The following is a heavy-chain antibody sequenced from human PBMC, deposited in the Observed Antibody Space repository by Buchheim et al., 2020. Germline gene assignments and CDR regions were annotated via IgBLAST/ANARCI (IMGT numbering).Heavy chain of an antibody. CDR3: ARDLDIAGTTSYYYYGMDV. CDR2: IHGDGRST. CDR1: GFTFSYYW. J-gene: IGHJ6*02. Sequence: EVQLVESEGGLVQPGGSLRLSCVASGFTFSYYWMHWVRQAPGKGLVWVSHIHGDGRSTTYADSVKGRFTISRDNAKNTLYLQMNSMRVEDTAVYYCARDLDIAGTTSYYYYGMDVWGQGTT. V-gene: IGHV3-74*01. D-gene: IGHD1-7*01.